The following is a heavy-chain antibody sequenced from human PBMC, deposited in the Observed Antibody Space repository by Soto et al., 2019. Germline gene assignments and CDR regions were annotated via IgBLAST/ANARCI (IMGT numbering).Heavy chain of an antibody. D-gene: IGHD6-6*01. CDR1: GFTFSNAW. CDR2: FKSKTDGGTT. Sequence: PGGSLRLSCAASGFTFSNAWMSWVRQAPGEGLEWVGRFKSKTDGGTTDYAAPVKGRFTISRNKSKNTLYLQMNSLKTEDTAVYYCTTDSSSRYYGMDVWGQGTTVTVSS. J-gene: IGHJ6*02. CDR3: TTDSSSRYYGMDV. V-gene: IGHV3-15*01.